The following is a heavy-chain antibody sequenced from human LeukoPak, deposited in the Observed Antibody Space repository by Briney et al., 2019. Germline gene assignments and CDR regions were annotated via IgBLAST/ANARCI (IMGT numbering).Heavy chain of an antibody. CDR1: GSSISSSSYY. J-gene: IGHJ4*02. CDR3: WGYSYGYYYFDY. Sequence: SETLSLTCTVSGSSISSSSYYWGWIRQPPGKGLEWIGSIYYSGSTYYNPSLKSRVTISVDTSKNQFSLKLSSVTAADTAVYYCWGYSYGYYYFDYWGQGTLVTVSS. CDR2: IYYSGST. D-gene: IGHD5-18*01. V-gene: IGHV4-39*01.